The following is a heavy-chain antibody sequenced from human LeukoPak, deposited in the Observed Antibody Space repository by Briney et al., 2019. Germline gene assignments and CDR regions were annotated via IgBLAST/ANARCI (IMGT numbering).Heavy chain of an antibody. Sequence: GGSLRLSCAASGFTVSSNYMSWVRQAPGKGLEWVSVIYSGGSTYYADSVKGRFTISRDNSKNTLYLQMNSLRSEDTAVYYCARDNSVEDTAWWFDPWGQGTLVTVSS. CDR3: ARDNSVEDTAWWFDP. V-gene: IGHV3-53*05. J-gene: IGHJ5*02. D-gene: IGHD4-23*01. CDR1: GFTVSSNY. CDR2: IYSGGST.